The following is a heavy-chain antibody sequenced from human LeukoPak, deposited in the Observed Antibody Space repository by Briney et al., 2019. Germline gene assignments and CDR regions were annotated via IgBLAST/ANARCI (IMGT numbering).Heavy chain of an antibody. V-gene: IGHV1-18*01. J-gene: IGHJ4*02. CDR1: GYTFPSYG. Sequence: ASVKVSCKASGYTFPSYGITWVRQAPGQGLEWMGWISSYNGNTNYAQKPQGRVTMTTDTSTSTAYMELRSLRSDDTAVYYCARAPNWGSPNNWGQGTRVTVSS. CDR3: ARAPNWGSPNN. CDR2: ISSYNGNT. D-gene: IGHD7-27*01.